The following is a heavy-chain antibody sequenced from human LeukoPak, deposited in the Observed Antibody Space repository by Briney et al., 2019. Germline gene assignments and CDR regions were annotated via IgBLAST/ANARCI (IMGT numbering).Heavy chain of an antibody. CDR3: AKDLGSHTAMPNFDY. Sequence: GGSLRLSCAASGLTVSNNDVSWVRQAPGKGLEWVANIKQDGSEKYYVDSVKGRFTISRDNSKNTLYLQMNSLRAEDTAVYYCAKDLGSHTAMPNFDYWGQGTLVTVSS. J-gene: IGHJ4*02. CDR2: IKQDGSEK. V-gene: IGHV3-7*01. CDR1: GLTVSNND. D-gene: IGHD5-18*01.